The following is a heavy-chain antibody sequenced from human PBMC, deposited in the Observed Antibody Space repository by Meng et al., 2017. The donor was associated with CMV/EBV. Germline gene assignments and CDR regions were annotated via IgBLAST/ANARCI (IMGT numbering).Heavy chain of an antibody. D-gene: IGHD5-18*01. J-gene: IGHJ4*02. CDR3: ARESNVDTAMVDY. CDR1: GYTFTSYG. CDR2: INPNSGGT. Sequence: CKASGYTFTSYGISGVRQAPGQGLEWMGWINPNSGGTNYAQKFQGRVTMTRDTSISTAYMELSRLRSDDTAVYYCARESNVDTAMVDYWGQGTLVTVSS. V-gene: IGHV1-2*02.